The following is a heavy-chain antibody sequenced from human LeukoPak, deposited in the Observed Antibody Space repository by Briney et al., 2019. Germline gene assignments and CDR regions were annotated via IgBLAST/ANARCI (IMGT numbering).Heavy chain of an antibody. CDR1: GGSFSNYY. CDR2: INHSGGT. Sequence: PSETLSLTCAVYGGSFSNYYWSWIRQPPGKGLEWIGEINHSGGTNYNPSLKSRVTISVDTSKNQFSLKLSSVNAADTAVYYCATRLRWGQGTLVTVSS. V-gene: IGHV4-34*01. J-gene: IGHJ4*02. CDR3: ATRLR.